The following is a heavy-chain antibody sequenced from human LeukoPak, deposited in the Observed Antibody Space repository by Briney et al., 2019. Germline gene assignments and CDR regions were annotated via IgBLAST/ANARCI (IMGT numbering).Heavy chain of an antibody. CDR1: GFTFSSYS. Sequence: KSGGSLRLSCAASGFTFSSYSMNWVRQAPGKGLEWVSSISSSSSYIYYADSVKGRFTISRDNSKNTLYLQMNSLRAEDTAVYYCAKSPSRSSSSWYYFDYWGQGTLVTVSS. V-gene: IGHV3-21*01. D-gene: IGHD6-13*01. J-gene: IGHJ4*02. CDR3: AKSPSRSSSSWYYFDY. CDR2: ISSSSSYI.